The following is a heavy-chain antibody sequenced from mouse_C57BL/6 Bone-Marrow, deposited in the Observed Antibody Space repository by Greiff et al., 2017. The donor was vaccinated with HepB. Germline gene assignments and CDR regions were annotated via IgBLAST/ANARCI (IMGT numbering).Heavy chain of an antibody. V-gene: IGHV1-5*01. CDR1: GYTFTSYW. CDR3: TRSEVITTADYYAMDY. D-gene: IGHD1-2*01. J-gene: IGHJ4*01. Sequence: VHVKQSGTVLARPGASVKMSCKTSGYTFTSYWMHWVKQRPGQGLEWIGAIYPGNSDTSYNQKFKGKAKLTAVTSASTAYMELSSLTNEDSAVYYCTRSEVITTADYYAMDYWGQGTSVTVSS. CDR2: IYPGNSDT.